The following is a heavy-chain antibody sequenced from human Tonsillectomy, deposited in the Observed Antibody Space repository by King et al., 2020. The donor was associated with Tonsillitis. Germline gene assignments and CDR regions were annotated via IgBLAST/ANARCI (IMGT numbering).Heavy chain of an antibody. CDR3: ASHLSHDAFDI. CDR2: ISSSISYI. Sequence: LVESGGGLVKPGGSLRLSCAASGFTFSSYSMNWVRQAPGKGVEWVSSISSSISYIYYADSVKGRFTISRDNAKNSLYLQMNSLRAEDTAVYYCASHLSHDAFDIWGQGTMVTVSS. J-gene: IGHJ3*02. V-gene: IGHV3-21*01. CDR1: GFTFSSYS.